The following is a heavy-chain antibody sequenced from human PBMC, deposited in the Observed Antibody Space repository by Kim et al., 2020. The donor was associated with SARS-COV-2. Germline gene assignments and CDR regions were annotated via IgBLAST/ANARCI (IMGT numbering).Heavy chain of an antibody. V-gene: IGHV3-53*01. CDR1: GFTVSSNY. CDR2: IYSGGST. D-gene: IGHD3-9*01. Sequence: GGSLRLSCAASGFTVSSNYMSWVRQAPGKGLEWVSVIYSGGSTYYADSVKGRFTISRDNSKNTLYLQMNSLRAEDTAVYYCARGLRYFDWHADYWGQGTLVTVSS. CDR3: ARGLRYFDWHADY. J-gene: IGHJ4*02.